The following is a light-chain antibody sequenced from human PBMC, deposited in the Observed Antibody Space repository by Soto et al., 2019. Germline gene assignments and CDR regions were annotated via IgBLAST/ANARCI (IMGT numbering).Light chain of an antibody. V-gene: IGLV2-14*01. J-gene: IGLJ1*01. Sequence: QSALTQPASVSGSPGQSITISCTGTSSDVGGYNYVSWYQQHPGKAPKLMIYEVSNRPSGVSHRFSGSKSGNTASLTIFGLQAEDEADYYCSSYTSSSTQVFGTGTKVTVL. CDR1: SSDVGGYNY. CDR3: SSYTSSSTQV. CDR2: EVS.